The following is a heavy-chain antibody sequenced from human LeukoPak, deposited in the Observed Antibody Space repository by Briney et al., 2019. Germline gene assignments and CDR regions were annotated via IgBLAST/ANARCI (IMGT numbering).Heavy chain of an antibody. CDR3: ARPKYRGGSGIFDY. CDR1: GFTFGTYW. CDR2: INSDGSST. Sequence: GGSLRLSCGASGFTFGTYWMHWVRQAPGKGLVWVSRINSDGSSTSYADSVKGRFTISRDNAKNTLYLQMNSLRAEDTAVYYCARPKYRGGSGIFDYWGQGTLVTVSS. J-gene: IGHJ4*02. D-gene: IGHD3-10*01. V-gene: IGHV3-74*01.